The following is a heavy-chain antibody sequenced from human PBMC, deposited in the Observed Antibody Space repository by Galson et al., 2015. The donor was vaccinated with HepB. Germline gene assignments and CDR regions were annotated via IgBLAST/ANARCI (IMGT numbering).Heavy chain of an antibody. J-gene: IGHJ4*02. V-gene: IGHV3-7*03. CDR3: AAGRFNWTY. Sequence: SLRLSCAASGFTLRSYGMHWVRQAPGKGLEWVANIKQDGSEKNYVDSVRGRFTLSRDNAENSLSLQMHSLKAEDTAVYFCAAGRFNWTYWSQGTLVTVSS. D-gene: IGHD1-20*01. CDR1: GFTLRSYG. CDR2: IKQDGSEK.